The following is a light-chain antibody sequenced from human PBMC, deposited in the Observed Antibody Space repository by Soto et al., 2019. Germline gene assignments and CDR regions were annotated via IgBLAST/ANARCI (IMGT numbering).Light chain of an antibody. CDR1: SSDVGGYNY. Sequence: QSALTQPRSVSGSPGQSVTISCTGTSSDVGGYNYVSWYQQHTGKAPKLMIYAVSKRPSGVPDRFSGSKSGNTASLTISGLQAEDEADYYCCSYAGNYTFVFGGGTKVTVL. CDR3: CSYAGNYTFV. V-gene: IGLV2-11*01. CDR2: AVS. J-gene: IGLJ2*01.